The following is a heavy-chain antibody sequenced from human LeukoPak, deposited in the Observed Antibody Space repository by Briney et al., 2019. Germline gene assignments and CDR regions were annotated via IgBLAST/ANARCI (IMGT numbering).Heavy chain of an antibody. CDR3: ARDSLGFGEPYYYYGMDV. Sequence: GGSLRLSCAASGFTFSSYWMSWVRQAPGKGLEWVANIKQDGSEKYYVDSVKGRFTISRDKAKNSLYLQMNSLRAEDTAVYYCARDSLGFGEPYYYYGMDVWGQGTTVTVSS. CDR1: GFTFSSYW. V-gene: IGHV3-7*05. D-gene: IGHD3-10*01. CDR2: IKQDGSEK. J-gene: IGHJ6*02.